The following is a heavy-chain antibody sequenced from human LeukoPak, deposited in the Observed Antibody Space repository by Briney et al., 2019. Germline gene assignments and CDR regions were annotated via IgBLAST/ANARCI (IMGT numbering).Heavy chain of an antibody. CDR1: GFTFSSYG. Sequence: GGSLRLSCAASGFTFSSYGMHWVRQAPGKGLEWVAVISYDGSNKYYADSVKGRFTISRDNAKNSLYLQMNSLRAEDTAVYYCARGTAYYYYYYMDVWGKGTTVTVSS. J-gene: IGHJ6*03. V-gene: IGHV3-30*03. CDR2: ISYDGSNK. CDR3: ARGTAYYYYYYMDV.